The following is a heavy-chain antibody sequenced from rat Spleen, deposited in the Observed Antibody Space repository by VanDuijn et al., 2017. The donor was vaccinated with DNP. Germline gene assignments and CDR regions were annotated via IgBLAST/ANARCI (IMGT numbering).Heavy chain of an antibody. V-gene: IGHV2-6*01. D-gene: IGHD5-1*01. Sequence: QVQLKESGPGLVQPSQTLSLTCTVAGFSLTSYNVHWVRQPPGKGLEWIAAISSGENTYYNPALKSRLSISRDTSKSQVFLKMNSLQTEDTAIYFCSRIGGANWGYYFDYWGQGVMVTVSS. CDR2: ISSGENT. J-gene: IGHJ2*01. CDR3: SRIGGANWGYYFDY. CDR1: GFSLTSYN.